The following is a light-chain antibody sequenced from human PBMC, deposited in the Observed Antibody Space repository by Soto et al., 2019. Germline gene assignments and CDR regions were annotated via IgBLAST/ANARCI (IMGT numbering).Light chain of an antibody. CDR3: SSYTSSSTLV. Sequence: QSALTQPASVSGSLGQSITISCTGTTSDVGAYNYVSWYQQHPGKAPQLVIYDVTNRPSGVSNRFYGSKSGNTASLTISGLQAEDEADYYCSSYTSSSTLVFVGGTKLTVL. V-gene: IGLV2-14*03. J-gene: IGLJ3*02. CDR2: DVT. CDR1: TSDVGAYNY.